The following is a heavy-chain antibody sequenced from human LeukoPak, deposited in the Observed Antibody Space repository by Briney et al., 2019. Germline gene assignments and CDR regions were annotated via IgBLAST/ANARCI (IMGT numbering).Heavy chain of an antibody. D-gene: IGHD3-22*01. CDR3: ARAPYYYDSSGYYYRRPFDY. V-gene: IGHV1-3*01. J-gene: IGHJ4*02. Sequence: ASVKVSCKASGYTFTSYGISWVRQAPGQRLEWMGWINAGNDNTKYSQKFQGRVTITRDTSASTAYMELSSLRSEDTAVYYCARAPYYYDSSGYYYRRPFDYWGQGTLVSVSS. CDR1: GYTFTSYG. CDR2: INAGNDNT.